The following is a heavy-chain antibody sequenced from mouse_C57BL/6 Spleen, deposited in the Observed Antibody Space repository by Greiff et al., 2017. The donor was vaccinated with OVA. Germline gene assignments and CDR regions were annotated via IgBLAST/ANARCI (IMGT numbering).Heavy chain of an antibody. CDR1: GYTFTSYW. CDR2: IHPNSGST. Sequence: QVQLKQPGAELVKPGASVKLSCKASGYTFTSYWMHWVKQRPGQGLEWIGMIHPNSGSTNYNEKFKSKATLTVDKSSSTAYMQLSSLTSEDSAVYYCARSLYYGNSWFAYWGQGTLVTVSA. D-gene: IGHD2-1*01. CDR3: ARSLYYGNSWFAY. J-gene: IGHJ3*01. V-gene: IGHV1-64*01.